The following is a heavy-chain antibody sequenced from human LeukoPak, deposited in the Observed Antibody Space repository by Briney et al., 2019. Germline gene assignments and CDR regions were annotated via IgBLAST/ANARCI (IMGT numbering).Heavy chain of an antibody. D-gene: IGHD3-22*01. J-gene: IGHJ3*02. V-gene: IGHV5-51*01. CDR3: ARAPTTYYYDSSGYYFSPDAFDI. Sequence: GASLQISCQCSGSSFTSYWIGWVRQLPGKGLEWTGIIYPGDSDTRYSPSFQGQATISADKSISTAYLQWSSLKASDTAMYYCARAPTTYYYDSSGYYFSPDAFDIWGQGTMVTVSS. CDR2: IYPGDSDT. CDR1: GSSFTSYW.